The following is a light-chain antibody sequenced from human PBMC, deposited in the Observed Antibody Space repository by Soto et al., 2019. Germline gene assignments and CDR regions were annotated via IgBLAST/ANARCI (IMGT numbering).Light chain of an antibody. Sequence: EIGFTRYPATLSLAPGERATRSCRASQSVSSYLAWYQQKPGQAPRLLIYGASTRATGIPARFSGSGSGTEFTLTISSLEPEDFAVYYCQQRSNWPAVAFGQRTRLEI. CDR1: QSVSSY. V-gene: IGKV3-11*01. CDR2: GAS. J-gene: IGKJ5*01. CDR3: QQRSNWPAVA.